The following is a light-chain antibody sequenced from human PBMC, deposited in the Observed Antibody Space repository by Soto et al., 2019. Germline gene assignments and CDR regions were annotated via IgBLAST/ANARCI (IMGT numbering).Light chain of an antibody. CDR3: QQYGNSPQT. CDR1: QSVNSSY. J-gene: IGKJ1*01. V-gene: IGKV3-20*01. CDR2: GAS. Sequence: EIVFTQSPGTLSLSPGERVTLSCRASQSVNSSYLAWYQHKPGQAPRLLIYGASTRATGIPDRFSGSGSGTDFTLTIARLEPGDFAVYYCQQYGNSPQTFGQGTKV.